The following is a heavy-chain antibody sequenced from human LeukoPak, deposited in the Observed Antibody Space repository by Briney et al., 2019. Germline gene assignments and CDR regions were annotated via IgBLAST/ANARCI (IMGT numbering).Heavy chain of an antibody. CDR3: ARDRRLNLVPGLDGDGFDV. Sequence: GSLRLSCSAFGVTFSSYSMHWVRQPPGKGLEWLAVISYDATNEFYADSVKGRFTVSRDNSRNILYLQLDSLAPEDTSKYFCARDRRLNLVPGLDGDGFDVWGQGTRVSVPS. D-gene: IGHD2-8*02. V-gene: IGHV3-30*04. CDR2: ISYDATNE. J-gene: IGHJ3*01. CDR1: GVTFSSYS.